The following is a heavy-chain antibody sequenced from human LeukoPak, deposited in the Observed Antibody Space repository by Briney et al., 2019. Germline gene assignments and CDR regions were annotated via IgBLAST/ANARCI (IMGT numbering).Heavy chain of an antibody. V-gene: IGHV4-59*01. J-gene: IGHJ4*02. Sequence: SETLSLTCTVSGGSISSYYWSWIRQPPGKGLEWIGYIYYSGSTNYNPSLKSRVTISVDTSKNQFSLKLSSVTAADTAVYYCARDYYGSESYDYWGQGTLVTVSS. D-gene: IGHD3-10*01. CDR2: IYYSGST. CDR1: GGSISSYY. CDR3: ARDYYGSESYDY.